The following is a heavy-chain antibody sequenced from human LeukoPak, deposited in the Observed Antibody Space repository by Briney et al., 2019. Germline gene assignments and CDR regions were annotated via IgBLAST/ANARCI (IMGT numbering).Heavy chain of an antibody. CDR2: INPSGGST. CDR1: GYTFTSYY. Sequence: ASVNLSCKASGYTFTSYYMHWVRQAPGQGLEWMGIINPSGGSTSYAQKFQGRGTMTRDTSTSTVYMELSSLRSEDTAVYYCARDYYYDSSVDAFDIWGQGTMVTVSS. V-gene: IGHV1-46*01. D-gene: IGHD3-22*01. CDR3: ARDYYYDSSVDAFDI. J-gene: IGHJ3*02.